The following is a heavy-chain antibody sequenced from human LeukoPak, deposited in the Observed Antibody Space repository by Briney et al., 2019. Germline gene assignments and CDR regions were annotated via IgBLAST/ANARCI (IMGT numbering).Heavy chain of an antibody. CDR1: RFTFSNYA. D-gene: IGHD5-12*01. CDR2: ISYDGSDK. CDR3: ARAFRSTDIKARPLDV. Sequence: TGGSLRLSCAASRFTFSNYAMHWVRQAPGKGLEWVAIISYDGSDKYYADSVKGRFAISRDYSNSTLFLQMNSLKTEDTAVYYCARAFRSTDIKARPLDVWGKGTTVTVSS. V-gene: IGHV3-30*09. J-gene: IGHJ6*04.